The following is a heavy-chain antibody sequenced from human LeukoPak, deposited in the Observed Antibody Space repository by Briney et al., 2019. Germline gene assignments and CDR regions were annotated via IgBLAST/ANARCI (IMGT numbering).Heavy chain of an antibody. J-gene: IGHJ4*02. CDR3: ARDERIAAAGVLDY. Sequence: GGSLRLSCAASGFTFSSYGMHWVRQAPGKGLEWVAVIWYDGSNKYYADSVKGRFTISRDNSKNTLYLQMNSLRAEDTAVYYCARDERIAAAGVLDYWGRGTLVTVSS. CDR2: IWYDGSNK. V-gene: IGHV3-33*01. CDR1: GFTFSSYG. D-gene: IGHD6-13*01.